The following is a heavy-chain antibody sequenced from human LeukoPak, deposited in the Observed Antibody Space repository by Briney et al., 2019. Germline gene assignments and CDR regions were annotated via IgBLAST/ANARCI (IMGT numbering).Heavy chain of an antibody. CDR1: GFTFSRYG. V-gene: IGHV3-33*01. D-gene: IGHD3-10*01. Sequence: PGGSLRLSCAASGFTFSRYGMHWVRQAPGKGLEWVAVIWYDGSNKYYADSVKGRFTISRDNAKNSLYLQMNSLRAEDTALYHCARVRAHYYGSGSYYSGGADYWGQGTLVTVSS. CDR2: IWYDGSNK. CDR3: ARVRAHYYGSGSYYSGGADY. J-gene: IGHJ4*02.